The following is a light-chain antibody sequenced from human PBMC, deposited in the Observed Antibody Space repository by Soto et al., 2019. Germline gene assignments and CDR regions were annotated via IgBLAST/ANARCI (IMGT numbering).Light chain of an antibody. V-gene: IGLV2-8*01. CDR3: SSYAGSNKGYV. CDR2: EVS. Sequence: QSALTQPPSASGSPGQSVTISCTGTSSDVGGYNYVSWYQQHPGKAPKLMIYEVSKWPSGVPDRFSGSKSGNTASLTVSGLQAEDEADYYCSSYAGSNKGYVFGTG. J-gene: IGLJ1*01. CDR1: SSDVGGYNY.